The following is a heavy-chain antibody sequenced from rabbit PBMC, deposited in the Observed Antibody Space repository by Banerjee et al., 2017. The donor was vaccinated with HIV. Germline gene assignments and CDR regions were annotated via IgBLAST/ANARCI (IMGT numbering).Heavy chain of an antibody. D-gene: IGHD7-1*01. CDR3: ARAGYAGYTYSGMDL. Sequence: QSLEESGGDLVKPGASLALTCTASGFIFSDSFPMCWVRQAPGKGLEWIACIAADSGFTSYANWAKGRFTISKTSSTTVTLQVTSLTAADTATYFCARAGYAGYTYSGMDLWGPGTLVTVS. CDR2: IAADSGFT. CDR1: GFIFSDSFP. V-gene: IGHV1S40*01. J-gene: IGHJ6*01.